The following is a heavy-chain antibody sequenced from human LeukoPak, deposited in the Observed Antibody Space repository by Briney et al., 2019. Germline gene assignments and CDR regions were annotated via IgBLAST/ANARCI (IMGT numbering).Heavy chain of an antibody. CDR3: ASPGYCSGGSCYRGGFDY. CDR1: GGTFSSYA. Sequence: ASVKVSCKASGGTFSSYAISWVRQAPGQRLEWMGGIIPIFGTANYAQKFQGRVTITTDESTSTAYMELSSLRSEDTAVYYCASPGYCSGGSCYRGGFDYWGQGTLVTVSS. J-gene: IGHJ4*02. D-gene: IGHD2-15*01. V-gene: IGHV1-69*05. CDR2: IIPIFGTA.